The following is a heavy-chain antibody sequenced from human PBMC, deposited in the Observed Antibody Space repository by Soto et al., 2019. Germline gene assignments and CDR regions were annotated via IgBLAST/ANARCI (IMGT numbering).Heavy chain of an antibody. D-gene: IGHD3-10*01. J-gene: IGHJ4*02. CDR1: GYSFPNFW. Sequence: GASLKISCQGSGYSFPNFWIGWVRQMPGKGLEWMGIIYPSNSDTRYSPSFQGQVTISADKSIATAYLQWSSLKASDTAIYYCATYGSGSHFDHWGQGTLVTVAS. CDR3: ATYGSGSHFDH. V-gene: IGHV5-51*01. CDR2: IYPSNSDT.